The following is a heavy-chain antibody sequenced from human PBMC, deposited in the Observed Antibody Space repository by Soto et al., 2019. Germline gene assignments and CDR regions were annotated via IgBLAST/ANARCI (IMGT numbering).Heavy chain of an antibody. Sequence: QITLKESGPTLVKPTQTLTLTCTFYGFSLSTSGVGVGWIRQPPGKALDWLALIDWNDDKRYSTSLKSRLNMTKDCSTNQVLYTMVNMVLVDTATYYCAHFRLQRGYCIGGSCHERSYYFDYGGQGRLVTVSS. CDR2: IDWNDDK. CDR3: AHFRLQRGYCIGGSCHERSYYFDY. CDR1: GFSLSTSGVG. D-gene: IGHD2-15*01. V-gene: IGHV2-5*01. J-gene: IGHJ4*02.